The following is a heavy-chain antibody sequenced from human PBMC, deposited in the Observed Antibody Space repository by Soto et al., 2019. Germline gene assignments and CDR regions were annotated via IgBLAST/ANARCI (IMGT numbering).Heavy chain of an antibody. D-gene: IGHD1-26*01. CDR2: INSDGSST. CDR3: ARGGSLGTSFEV. J-gene: IGHJ2*01. CDR1: GFTFSSYW. V-gene: IGHV3-74*01. Sequence: EVQLVESGGGLVQPGGSLRLSCAASGFTFSSYWMHWVRQAPGKGLVWVSRINSDGSSTSYADSVKGRFTISRDKAKNTLWLQMDSLRAEDTAVDYCARGGSLGTSFEVWGRGTLVTVSA.